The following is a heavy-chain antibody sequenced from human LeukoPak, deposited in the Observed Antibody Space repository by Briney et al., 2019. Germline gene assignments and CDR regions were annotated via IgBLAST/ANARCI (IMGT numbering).Heavy chain of an antibody. J-gene: IGHJ4*02. CDR3: AIAYESGSFYRAFAY. V-gene: IGHV3-43*02. D-gene: IGHD3-10*01. Sequence: PGGSLRLSCAASGFNVAAYAMYWVRQLPGKSLEWDSLISVDSDNRYSAASVKGRFTNSRDNSKNSLYLQMNSLTAEDTALYYGAIAYESGSFYRAFAYWGQGALVTVSS. CDR1: GFNVAAYA. CDR2: ISVDSDNR.